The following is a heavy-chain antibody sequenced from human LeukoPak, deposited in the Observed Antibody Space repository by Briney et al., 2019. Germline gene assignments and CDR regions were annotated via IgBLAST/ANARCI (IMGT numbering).Heavy chain of an antibody. V-gene: IGHV4-61*02. CDR1: GDSINSGPYY. CDR2: IYGGGRT. CDR3: AREGSIYYSDSSGYLGY. D-gene: IGHD3-22*01. Sequence: SQTLSLTCTVSGDSINSGPYYWSWIRQPAGKGLEWIGRIYGGGRTNYNPSLKSRVTISVDTSKNQFSLKLSSVTAADTAVYYCAREGSIYYSDSSGYLGYWGQGTLVTVSP. J-gene: IGHJ4*02.